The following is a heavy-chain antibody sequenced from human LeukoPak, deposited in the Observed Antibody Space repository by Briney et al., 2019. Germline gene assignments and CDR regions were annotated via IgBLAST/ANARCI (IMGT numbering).Heavy chain of an antibody. Sequence: SETLSLTCTVSGGSISSGVYYWSWVRQHPGKGLDWIGYIGYTGDTYYNPSLRSRVTISVDTSKNQFSLKMSSVTAADTAVYYCARGQWFRAFWSRGTPVTVSS. D-gene: IGHD3-10*01. CDR1: GGSISSGVYY. CDR2: IGYTGDT. J-gene: IGHJ4*02. V-gene: IGHV4-31*03. CDR3: ARGQWFRAF.